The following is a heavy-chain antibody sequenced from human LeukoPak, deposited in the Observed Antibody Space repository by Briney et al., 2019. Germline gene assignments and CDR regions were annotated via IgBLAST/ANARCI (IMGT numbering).Heavy chain of an antibody. CDR1: GGSISSGGYY. CDR2: IYYSGSN. CDR3: ASLPPHDFWSGYQT. J-gene: IGHJ5*02. D-gene: IGHD3-3*01. V-gene: IGHV4-61*08. Sequence: SETLSLTCTVYGGSISSGGYYWSWIRQPPGKGLEWIGYIYYSGSNNYNPSLKSRVTISVDTSKNQFSLKLSAVTAADTAVYYCASLPPHDFWSGYQTWGQGTLVTVSS.